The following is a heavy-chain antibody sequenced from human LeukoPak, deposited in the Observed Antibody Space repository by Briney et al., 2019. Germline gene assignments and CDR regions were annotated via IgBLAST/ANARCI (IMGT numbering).Heavy chain of an antibody. V-gene: IGHV4-59*01. CDR3: AIGIGYSYGYYFDY. CDR2: IYYSGST. Sequence: RTSETLSLTCAVYGGSFSGYYWSWIRQPPGKGLEWIGYIYYSGSTNYNPSLKSRVTISVDTSKNQFSLKLSSVTAADTAVYYCAIGIGYSYGYYFDYWGQGTLVTVSS. D-gene: IGHD5-18*01. J-gene: IGHJ4*02. CDR1: GGSFSGYY.